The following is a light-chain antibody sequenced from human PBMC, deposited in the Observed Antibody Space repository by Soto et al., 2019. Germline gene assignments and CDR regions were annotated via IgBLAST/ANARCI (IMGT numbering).Light chain of an antibody. V-gene: IGLV1-40*01. J-gene: IGLJ2*01. CDR3: QSYDSSLSLVV. Sequence: QSVLTQPPSVSGAPGQRVTISCTGSNSNIGADYDVHWYQHLPGTAPKLLIYDNTHRPSGVPDRLSGSRSATSASLAITGLQAEDEADYYCQSYDSSLSLVVFGGGTKLTVL. CDR2: DNT. CDR1: NSNIGADYD.